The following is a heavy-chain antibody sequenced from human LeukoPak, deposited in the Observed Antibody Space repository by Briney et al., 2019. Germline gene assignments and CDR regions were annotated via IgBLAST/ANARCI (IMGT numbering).Heavy chain of an antibody. D-gene: IGHD3-10*01. CDR1: GGSISSSSYY. V-gene: IGHV4-39*01. J-gene: IGHJ4*02. CDR2: IYYSGST. CDR3: ARRGYYGSGSYRY. Sequence: PSETLSLTCTVSGGSISSSSYYWGWIRQPPGKGLEWIGSIYYSGSTYYNPSLKSRVTISVDTSKNQFSLKLSSVTAADTAVYYCARRGYYGSGSYRYWGQGTLVTVSS.